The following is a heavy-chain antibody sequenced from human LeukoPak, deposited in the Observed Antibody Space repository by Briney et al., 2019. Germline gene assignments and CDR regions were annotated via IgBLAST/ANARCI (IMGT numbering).Heavy chain of an antibody. J-gene: IGHJ6*02. Sequence: GGSLRLSCAASGFTFDDYAMHWVRQAPGKGLEWVSGISWNSGSIGYADSVKGRFTISRDNAKNSLYLQMNSLRAEDTAVYYCARTEPAAAINYYYGMDVWGQGTTVTVSS. D-gene: IGHD2-2*01. CDR1: GFTFDDYA. V-gene: IGHV3-9*01. CDR3: ARTEPAAAINYYYGMDV. CDR2: ISWNSGSI.